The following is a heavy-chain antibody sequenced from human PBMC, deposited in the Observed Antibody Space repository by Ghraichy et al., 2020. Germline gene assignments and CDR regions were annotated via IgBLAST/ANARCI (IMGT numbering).Heavy chain of an antibody. J-gene: IGHJ3*02. Sequence: GGSLRLSCAASGFTFSSYAMHWVRQAPGKGLEWVAVISYDGSNKYYADSVKGRFTISRDNSKNTLYLQMNSLRAEDTAVYYCAREFLERRAALGMGAFDIWGQGTMVTVSS. CDR2: ISYDGSNK. CDR3: AREFLERRAALGMGAFDI. D-gene: IGHD6-6*01. V-gene: IGHV3-30-3*01. CDR1: GFTFSSYA.